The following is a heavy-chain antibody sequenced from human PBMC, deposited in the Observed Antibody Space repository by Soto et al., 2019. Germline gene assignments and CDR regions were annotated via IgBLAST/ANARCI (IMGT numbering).Heavy chain of an antibody. Sequence: GASVKVSCKASGYTFTSYGISWVRQAPGQGLEWMGWISAYNGNTNYAHKLQGRVTMTTDTSTSTAYMELRRLRSDDTAVYYCARGRNSSPYFYVMDVWGQGTTVTVSS. V-gene: IGHV1-18*01. CDR1: GYTFTSYG. CDR3: ARGRNSSPYFYVMDV. D-gene: IGHD6-13*01. J-gene: IGHJ6*02. CDR2: ISAYNGNT.